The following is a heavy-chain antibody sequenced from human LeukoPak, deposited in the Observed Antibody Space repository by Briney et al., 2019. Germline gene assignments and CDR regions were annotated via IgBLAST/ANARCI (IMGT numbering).Heavy chain of an antibody. CDR3: TRVGYIDEGIDY. Sequence: GGSLRLSCVASGFPFSSYWMTWVRRAPGKGLEWVANIKQDGSKKSYVDSVKGRFTISRDNAKDSLYLQMNSLRAEDTAIYYCTRVGYIDEGIDYWGQGTLVTVSS. CDR1: GFPFSSYW. D-gene: IGHD5-24*01. V-gene: IGHV3-7*04. J-gene: IGHJ4*02. CDR2: IKQDGSKK.